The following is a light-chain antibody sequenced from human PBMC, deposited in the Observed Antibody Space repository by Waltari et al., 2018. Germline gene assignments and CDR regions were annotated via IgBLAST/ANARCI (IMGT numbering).Light chain of an antibody. V-gene: IGLV3-21*04. CDR3: QLWDSSSDHVL. CDR2: YDN. CDR1: NIGSKS. Sequence: SFVLTQPPSVSVAPGKTARITCGGNNIGSKSVHWYQQKPGQAPVLVIYYDNDRPSGIPERFSDSNSGNTATLTITRVEAGDEAAYYCQLWDSSSDHVLFGGGTKLTVL. J-gene: IGLJ2*01.